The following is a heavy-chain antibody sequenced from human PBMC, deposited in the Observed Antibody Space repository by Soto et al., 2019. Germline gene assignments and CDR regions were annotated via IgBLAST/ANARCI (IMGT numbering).Heavy chain of an antibody. D-gene: IGHD1-1*01. CDR1: GFSLTTSGVA. CDR3: AYRRLDSCHWNFDF. Sequence: QITLKESGPTLVKPTQTLTLTCTFSGFSLTTSGVAVSWIRQPPGKALEWIALIYWDGVRHYNPSLKNRVTITGDTSKSQVVLTLTDLDPMDTATYFCAYRRLDSCHWNFDFWGQGSMVTVSS. CDR2: IYWDGVR. V-gene: IGHV2-5*02. J-gene: IGHJ4*02.